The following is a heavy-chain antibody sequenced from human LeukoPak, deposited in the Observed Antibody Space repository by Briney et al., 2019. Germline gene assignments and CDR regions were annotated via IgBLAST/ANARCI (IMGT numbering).Heavy chain of an antibody. Sequence: ASVKVSCKASGGTFSSYAISWVRQAPGQGLEWMGGIIPIFGTANYAQKFQGRVTITADKSTSTAYMELSSLRSEDTAVYYCAGSYSGSYAVYWGQGTLVTVSS. J-gene: IGHJ4*02. CDR2: IIPIFGTA. D-gene: IGHD1-26*01. CDR3: AGSYSGSYAVY. V-gene: IGHV1-69*06. CDR1: GGTFSSYA.